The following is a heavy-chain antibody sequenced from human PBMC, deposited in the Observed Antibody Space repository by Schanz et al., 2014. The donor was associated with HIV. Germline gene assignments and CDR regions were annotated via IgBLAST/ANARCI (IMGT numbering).Heavy chain of an antibody. Sequence: EVQLLESGGGLEQPGGSLRLSCVASGFTFNNYAMTWVRQAPGKGLEWVSSISESGGRSYYADSVNGRFTISRDNSKNTLYVEMTTLRTEDTAVYYCAKPEYDSRGNSQGHFDYWGQGTLVTVSS. J-gene: IGHJ4*02. D-gene: IGHD3-22*01. V-gene: IGHV3-23*01. CDR3: AKPEYDSRGNSQGHFDY. CDR2: ISESGGRS. CDR1: GFTFNNYA.